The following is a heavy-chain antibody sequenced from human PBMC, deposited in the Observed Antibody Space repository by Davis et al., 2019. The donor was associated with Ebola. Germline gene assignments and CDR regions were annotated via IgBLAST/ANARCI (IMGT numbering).Heavy chain of an antibody. D-gene: IGHD5-24*01. CDR3: ARGWLRAYFQH. CDR1: GDSVSSGG. J-gene: IGHJ1*01. V-gene: IGHV6-1*01. Sequence: HSQTLSLTCAISGDSVSSGGWNWIRQTPSRGLEWLGRTYYYRSKWNNDYAASVKSRISVNSDTSKNQFSLQVNSVTPDDTAVYYCARGWLRAYFQHWGQGTLVTVSS. CDR2: TYYYRSKWNN.